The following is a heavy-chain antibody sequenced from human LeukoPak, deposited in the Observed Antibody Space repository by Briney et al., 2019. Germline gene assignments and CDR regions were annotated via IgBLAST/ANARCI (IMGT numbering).Heavy chain of an antibody. CDR3: ARVRGAFDI. Sequence: GGSLRLSYAPSGFTFSSYRMNSVRQAPGKWLEWVSSISSSSSYIYYADSVKGRFTISRDNAKNSLYLQMNSLRAEDTAVYYCARVRGAFDIWGQGTMVTVSS. CDR1: GFTFSSYR. J-gene: IGHJ3*02. V-gene: IGHV3-21*01. CDR2: ISSSSSYI. D-gene: IGHD5-24*01.